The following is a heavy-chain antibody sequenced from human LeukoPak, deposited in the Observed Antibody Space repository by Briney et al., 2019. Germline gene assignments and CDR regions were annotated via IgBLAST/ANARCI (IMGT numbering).Heavy chain of an antibody. V-gene: IGHV3-23*01. Sequence: GGSLRLSCAASGFTFSSYAMSWVRQAPGKGLEWVSAISGSGGSTYYADSVKGRFTISRDNSKNTLYLQMNSLRAEDTAVYYCAKDLGWQQLVRGYFDYWGQGTLVTVSS. D-gene: IGHD6-13*01. CDR2: ISGSGGST. CDR3: AKDLGWQQLVRGYFDY. CDR1: GFTFSSYA. J-gene: IGHJ4*02.